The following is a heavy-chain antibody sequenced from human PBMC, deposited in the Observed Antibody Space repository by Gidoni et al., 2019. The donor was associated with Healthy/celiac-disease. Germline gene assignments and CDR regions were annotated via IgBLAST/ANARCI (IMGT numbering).Heavy chain of an antibody. J-gene: IGHJ4*02. CDR2: INPSGGST. Sequence: QVQLVQSGAEVKKPGASVKVSCTASGYTFTSYYMHWVRQAPGQGLEWMGIINPSGGSTSYAQKFQGRVTMTRDTSTSTVYMELSSLRSEDTAVYYCARDRTPYSSSSTHRFDYWGQGTLVTVSS. V-gene: IGHV1-46*01. CDR1: GYTFTSYY. CDR3: ARDRTPYSSSSTHRFDY. D-gene: IGHD6-6*01.